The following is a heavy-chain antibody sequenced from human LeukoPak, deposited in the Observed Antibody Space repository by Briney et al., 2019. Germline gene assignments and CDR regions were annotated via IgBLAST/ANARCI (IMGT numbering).Heavy chain of an antibody. CDR1: GGTFSSYA. CDR2: IIPIFGTA. CDR3: ATSPGLAARLYYFDY. D-gene: IGHD6-6*01. Sequence: GASVKVSCKASGGTFSSYAISWVRQAPGQGLEWMGGIIPIFGTANYARKFQGRVTITADESTSTAYMELSSLRSEDTAVYYCATSPGLAARLYYFDYWGQGTLVTVSS. J-gene: IGHJ4*02. V-gene: IGHV1-69*13.